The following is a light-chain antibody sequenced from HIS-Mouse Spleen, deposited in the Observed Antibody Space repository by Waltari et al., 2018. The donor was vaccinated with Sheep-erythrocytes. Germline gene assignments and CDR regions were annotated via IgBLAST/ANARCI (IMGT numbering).Light chain of an antibody. Sequence: SYELTQPPSVSVSPGQTASITCSGDKLGDKYACWYQQKPGQSPVLVIYQDSKRPSGFRERVSGSNSGNTATLTISGTQAMDEADYYCQAWDSSTVVFGGGTKLTVL. CDR2: QDS. J-gene: IGLJ2*01. V-gene: IGLV3-1*01. CDR3: QAWDSSTVV. CDR1: KLGDKY.